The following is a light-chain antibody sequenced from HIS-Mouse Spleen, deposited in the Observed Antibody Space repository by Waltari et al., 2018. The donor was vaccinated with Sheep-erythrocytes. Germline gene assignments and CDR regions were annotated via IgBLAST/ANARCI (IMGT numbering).Light chain of an antibody. J-gene: IGLJ2*01. CDR1: SSDVGSYNL. CDR3: CSYAGSSTFHVV. V-gene: IGLV2-23*03. Sequence: QSALTQPASVSGSPGQSITISCTGTSSDVGSYNLVSWYQQHPGKAPKLTIYEGSKRTSGVSTRFSGSKSGNTASLTIAGLQAEDEADYYCCSYAGSSTFHVVFGGGTKLTVL. CDR2: EGS.